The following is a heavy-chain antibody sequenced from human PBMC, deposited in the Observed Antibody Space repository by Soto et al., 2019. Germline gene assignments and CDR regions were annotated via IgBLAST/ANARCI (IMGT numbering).Heavy chain of an antibody. CDR3: AREYSSGWSGNFDY. J-gene: IGHJ4*02. D-gene: IGHD6-19*01. V-gene: IGHV1-46*01. Sequence: GASVKVSCKASGYIFINYYMHWVRQAPGQGLEWMGLINPNTGSTNYAQKFQGRVTMTRDTSTSTVYMELSSLRSEDTAVYYRAREYSSGWSGNFDYWGQGTLVTVSS. CDR2: INPNTGST. CDR1: GYIFINYY.